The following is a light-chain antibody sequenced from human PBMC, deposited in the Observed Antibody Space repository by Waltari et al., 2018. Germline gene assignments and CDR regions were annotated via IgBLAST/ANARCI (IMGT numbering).Light chain of an antibody. Sequence: DIQMTQPPSSLSASIGDRVTITCQASEDINNYLNWYQQKQGKAPKPLIYDASNLQVGVPSRFSGGGSGTDFTFTISSLQPGDIATYYCQQHDNLPLTFGGGTKVEIK. V-gene: IGKV1-33*01. J-gene: IGKJ4*01. CDR2: DAS. CDR3: QQHDNLPLT. CDR1: EDINNY.